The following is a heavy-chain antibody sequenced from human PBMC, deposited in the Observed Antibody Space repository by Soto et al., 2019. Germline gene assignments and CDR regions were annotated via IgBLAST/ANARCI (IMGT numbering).Heavy chain of an antibody. D-gene: IGHD3-10*01. CDR2: ISRSSSYI. Sequence: VGSLRLSCAASGFTFSRDSMKWVRQAPGKGLEWVSSISRSSSYIYYADSVKGRFTISRDNAKNSLYLQMNSLRAEDTAVYYCARSHQSYGSGSYSLSDAFDIWGQGTMVTVSS. V-gene: IGHV3-21*01. CDR1: GFTFSRDS. J-gene: IGHJ3*02. CDR3: ARSHQSYGSGSYSLSDAFDI.